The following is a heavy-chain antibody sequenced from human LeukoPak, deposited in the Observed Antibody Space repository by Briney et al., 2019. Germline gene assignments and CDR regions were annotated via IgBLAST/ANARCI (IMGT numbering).Heavy chain of an antibody. D-gene: IGHD3-22*01. CDR2: ISSSSSYI. V-gene: IGHV3-21*01. J-gene: IGHJ4*02. Sequence: GGSLRLSCAASGFTFSSYSMNWVRQAPGTGLEWVSSISSSSSYIYYADSVKGRFTTSRDNAKNSLYLQMNSLRAEDTAVYYCARESGTYYYDSSGSEELDYWGQGTLVTVSS. CDR1: GFTFSSYS. CDR3: ARESGTYYYDSSGSEELDY.